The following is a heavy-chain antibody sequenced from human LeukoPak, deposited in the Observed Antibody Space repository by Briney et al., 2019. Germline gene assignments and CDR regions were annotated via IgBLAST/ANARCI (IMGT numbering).Heavy chain of an antibody. D-gene: IGHD2-2*02. CDR1: GYTFTSYG. CDR3: ASTPPHCSSTSCYRKDYYYYYGMDV. V-gene: IGHV1-18*01. J-gene: IGHJ6*02. Sequence: AASVKVSCKASGYTFTSYGISWVRQAPGQGLEWMGWISAYNGNTNYAQKLQGRVTMTTDTSTSTAYMELRSLRSDDTAVYYCASTPPHCSSTSCYRKDYYYYYGMDVWGQGTTVTVSS. CDR2: ISAYNGNT.